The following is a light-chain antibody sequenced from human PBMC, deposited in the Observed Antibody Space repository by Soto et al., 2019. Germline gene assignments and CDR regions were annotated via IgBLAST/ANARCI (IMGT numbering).Light chain of an antibody. CDR1: QTISLY. CDR3: QQSYSTPWT. V-gene: IGKV1-39*01. CDR2: GAS. Sequence: DIQMTQSPSSLSASVGDRVTITCRASQTISLYLNWYQQKPGTAPKLLIYGASILQSGVPSRFSGSGSGTDFTLTISSLQPEDFATYYCQQSYSTPWTFGQGTKVEIK. J-gene: IGKJ1*01.